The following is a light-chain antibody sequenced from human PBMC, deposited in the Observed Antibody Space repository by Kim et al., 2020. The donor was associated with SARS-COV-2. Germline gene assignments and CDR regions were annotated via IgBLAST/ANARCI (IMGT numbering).Light chain of an antibody. V-gene: IGLV3-1*01. CDR3: QAWDSSTALYV. Sequence: PGQTASISCSGDKLGDEYASWYQQRPGQSPVLVIYQNTKRPSGIPERFSGSNSGNTATLTISGTQAMDEADYYCQAWDSSTALYVFGAGTKVTVL. CDR1: KLGDEY. J-gene: IGLJ1*01. CDR2: QNT.